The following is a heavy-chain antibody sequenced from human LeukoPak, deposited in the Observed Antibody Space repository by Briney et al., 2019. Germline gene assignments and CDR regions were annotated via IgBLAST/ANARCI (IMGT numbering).Heavy chain of an antibody. Sequence: GGSLRLSCAASGFTFSSYAINWVRQAPGKGLEWVSAISGRGGSTYYADSVKGRSTISRDNSKNTLYLQMNSLRAEDTAVYYCAKEGIYGDYEATFDYWGQGTLVTVSS. CDR2: ISGRGGST. CDR1: GFTFSSYA. CDR3: AKEGIYGDYEATFDY. J-gene: IGHJ4*02. V-gene: IGHV3-23*01. D-gene: IGHD4-17*01.